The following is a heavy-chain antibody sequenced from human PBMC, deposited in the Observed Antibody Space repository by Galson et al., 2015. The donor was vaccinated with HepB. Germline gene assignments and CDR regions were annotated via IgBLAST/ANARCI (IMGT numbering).Heavy chain of an antibody. CDR1: GFTFSAYT. J-gene: IGHJ4*02. CDR2: ISTNGATI. Sequence: SLRLSCAASGFTFSAYTMHWVRRAPGKGLESIAYISTNGATIYYADSVKGRFTVSRDNARNSLYLQMNSLTAEDTALYYCARDWNWGLDYWGQGTLVTVSS. V-gene: IGHV3-48*01. CDR3: ARDWNWGLDY. D-gene: IGHD7-27*01.